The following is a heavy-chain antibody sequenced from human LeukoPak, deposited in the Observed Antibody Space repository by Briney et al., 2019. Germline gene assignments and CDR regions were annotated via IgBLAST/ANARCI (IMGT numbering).Heavy chain of an antibody. Sequence: SQTLSLTCTVPGGSISSGSYYWNWIRQPPGKGLEWIGEINHSGSTNYNPSLKSRVTISVDTSKNQFSLKLSSVTAADTAVYYCARRAAAGNLFDYWGQGTLVTVSS. CDR2: INHSGST. CDR1: GGSISSGSYY. D-gene: IGHD6-13*01. CDR3: ARRAAAGNLFDY. V-gene: IGHV4-39*07. J-gene: IGHJ4*02.